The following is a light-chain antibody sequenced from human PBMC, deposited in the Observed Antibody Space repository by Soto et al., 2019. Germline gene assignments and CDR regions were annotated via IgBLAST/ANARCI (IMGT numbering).Light chain of an antibody. CDR3: QQYHSPPLT. Sequence: EIVLTQSPGTLSLSPGDRAILSCRASQSVNDNSLAWYQHKPGQAPRLLIYGASNRAAGIPDRFSGSGSGTEFTLTISSLEPEDFVVYYCQQYHSPPLTFGQGTKVDIK. CDR2: GAS. J-gene: IGKJ1*01. V-gene: IGKV3-20*01. CDR1: QSVNDNS.